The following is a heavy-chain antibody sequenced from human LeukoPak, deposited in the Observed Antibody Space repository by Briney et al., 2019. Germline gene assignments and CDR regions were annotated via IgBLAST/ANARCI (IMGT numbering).Heavy chain of an antibody. CDR1: GFTFSDYY. D-gene: IGHD4-17*01. J-gene: IGHJ6*02. V-gene: IGHV3-23*01. Sequence: GGSLRLSCAASGFTFSDYYMSWVRQAPGKGLEWVSAISGSGGSTYYADSVKGRFTISRDNSKNTLYLQMNSLRAEDTAVYYCAKKLTTRYYYGMDVWGQGTTVTVSS. CDR2: ISGSGGST. CDR3: AKKLTTRYYYGMDV.